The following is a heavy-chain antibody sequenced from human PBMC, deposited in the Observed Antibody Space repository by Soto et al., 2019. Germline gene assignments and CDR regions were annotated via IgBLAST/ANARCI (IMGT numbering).Heavy chain of an antibody. CDR1: GGSVSSGSYC. V-gene: IGHV4-61*01. CDR3: ARGSLDTGEVAGTLDY. D-gene: IGHD6-19*01. Sequence: QVQLQESGPGLVKPSETLSLTCTVSGGSVSSGSYCWSWIRQPPGKGLEWIGYIYYSGSTNYNPSLKSRVTISVDTSKNQFSLKLSSVTAADTAVYYCARGSLDTGEVAGTLDYWGQGTLVTVSS. CDR2: IYYSGST. J-gene: IGHJ4*02.